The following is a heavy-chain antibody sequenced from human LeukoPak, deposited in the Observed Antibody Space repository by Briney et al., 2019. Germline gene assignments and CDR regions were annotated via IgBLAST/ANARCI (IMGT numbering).Heavy chain of an antibody. V-gene: IGHV3-74*01. Sequence: PGGSLRLSCAASGFNFASHWMHWVRQTPGKGLVWVSRINSGGSGTSYADSVEGRFTISRDNAKNTLYLQMNSLRAEDTAVYYCARDAVDTANAVWGQGTTVTVSS. CDR1: GFNFASHW. D-gene: IGHD5-18*01. CDR3: ARDAVDTANAV. J-gene: IGHJ6*02. CDR2: INSGGSGT.